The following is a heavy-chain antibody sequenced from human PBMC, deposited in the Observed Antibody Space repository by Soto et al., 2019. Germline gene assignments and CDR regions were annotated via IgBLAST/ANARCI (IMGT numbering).Heavy chain of an antibody. CDR2: IIPMLGMS. CDR1: GDTFNFYT. J-gene: IGHJ4*02. Sequence: QVQLVQSGAEVKKPGSPVRVSCTASGDTFNFYTISWVRQVPGQGPEWMGRIIPMLGMSNYAQKFQGRVTIMADKSTSTVYMNLSGLTSEDTAVYYSATNYGSGSTHFDYWGQGTLVTVSS. D-gene: IGHD3-10*01. V-gene: IGHV1-69*02. CDR3: ATNYGSGSTHFDY.